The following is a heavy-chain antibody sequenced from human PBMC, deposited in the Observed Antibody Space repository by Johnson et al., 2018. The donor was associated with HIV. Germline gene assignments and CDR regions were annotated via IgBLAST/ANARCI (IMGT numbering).Heavy chain of an antibody. V-gene: IGHV3-13*05. Sequence: VQLVESGGGLVQPGGSLRLSCAASGFTVSSYDMHWVRQATGKGLEWVSAIGTAGDPYYPGSVKGRFTISRENAKNSLYLQMNRLRAGDTAVYYCAREKYNSSAATDAFDIWGQGTMVTVSS. J-gene: IGHJ3*02. D-gene: IGHD6-6*01. CDR3: AREKYNSSAATDAFDI. CDR1: GFTVSSYD. CDR2: IGTAGDP.